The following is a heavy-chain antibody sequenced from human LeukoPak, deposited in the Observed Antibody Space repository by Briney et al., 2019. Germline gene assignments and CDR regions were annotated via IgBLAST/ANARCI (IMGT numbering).Heavy chain of an antibody. CDR2: IKEDGSEK. CDR1: GFTFSTYW. V-gene: IGHV3-7*01. J-gene: IGHJ4*02. CDR3: ARRRGDY. Sequence: GGSLGLSCAASGFTFSTYWMSWVRQTPGKGLEWVASIKEDGSEKHYADSVKGRFTISRDNAKNSLHLQLNSLRAEDTALYYCARRRGDYWGQGTLVAVSS.